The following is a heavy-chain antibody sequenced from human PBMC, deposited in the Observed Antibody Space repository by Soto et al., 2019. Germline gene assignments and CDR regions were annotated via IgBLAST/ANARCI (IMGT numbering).Heavy chain of an antibody. Sequence: SLTCTVSGGSISSSSYYWGWIRQPPGKGLEWIGSIYYSGSTYYNPSLKSRVTISVDTSKNQFSLKLSSVTAADTAVYYCARLDHDILTGYRDSWGQGTLVTVSS. D-gene: IGHD3-9*01. V-gene: IGHV4-39*01. CDR2: IYYSGST. CDR1: GGSISSSSYY. CDR3: ARLDHDILTGYRDS. J-gene: IGHJ5*01.